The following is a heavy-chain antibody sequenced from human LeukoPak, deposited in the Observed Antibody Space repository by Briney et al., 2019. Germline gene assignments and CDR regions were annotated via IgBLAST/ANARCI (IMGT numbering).Heavy chain of an antibody. J-gene: IGHJ4*02. CDR2: IKQDGSER. V-gene: IGHV3-7*02. CDR1: GSTFSSYW. D-gene: IGHD3-10*01. CDR3: AKFYYSSGNYQGFDY. Sequence: GGSLRLSCAASGSTFSSYWMSWVRQAPGKGLEWVAHIKQDGSERYNVDSVKGRFTISRDNAKNSLFLQMNSLRADNTALYYCAKFYYSSGNYQGFDYWGQGTLVTVSS.